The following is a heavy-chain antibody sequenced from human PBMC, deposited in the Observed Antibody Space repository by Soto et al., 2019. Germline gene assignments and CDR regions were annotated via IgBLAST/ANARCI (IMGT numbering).Heavy chain of an antibody. CDR1: GYTFTSYG. CDR2: ISAYNGNT. Sequence: ASVKVSCKASGYTFTSYGISWVRQAPGQGLEWMGWISAYNGNTNYAQKLQGRVTMTTDTSTSTAYMELRSLRSDDTAVYYCARVYSGYDYDWFDPWGQGTLVTVSS. D-gene: IGHD5-12*01. J-gene: IGHJ5*02. CDR3: ARVYSGYDYDWFDP. V-gene: IGHV1-18*01.